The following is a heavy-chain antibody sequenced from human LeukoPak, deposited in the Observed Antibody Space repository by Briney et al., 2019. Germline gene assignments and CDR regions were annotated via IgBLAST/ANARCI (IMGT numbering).Heavy chain of an antibody. CDR3: ARAPTPDC. V-gene: IGHV7-4-1*01. Sequence: GASVKVSCKASGYTFINHDINWVRQAPGQGLEWMGWINTNTGNPTYAQGFTGRFVFSLDTSVSTAYLQIRSLKAEDTAVYYCARAPTPDCWGQGTLVTVSS. CDR1: GYTFINHD. CDR2: INTNTGNP. J-gene: IGHJ4*02.